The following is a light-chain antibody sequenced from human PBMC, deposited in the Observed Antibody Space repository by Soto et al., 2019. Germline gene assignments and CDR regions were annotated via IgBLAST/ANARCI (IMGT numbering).Light chain of an antibody. CDR2: ANN. J-gene: IGLJ2*01. CDR3: AALDDSLKGLG. CDR1: SSNIGSET. V-gene: IGLV1-44*01. Sequence: QSVLTQPPSASGTPGQRVTISCSGSSSNIGSETVNWYQQVPGTAPKLLIYANNQRPSGVPDRFSVSKSGTSASLAIGGLQAEEEADYYCAALDDSLKGLGFGGRTKLTVL.